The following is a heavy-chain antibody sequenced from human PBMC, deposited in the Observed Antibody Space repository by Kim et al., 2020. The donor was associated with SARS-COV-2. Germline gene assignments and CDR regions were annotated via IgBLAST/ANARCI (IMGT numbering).Heavy chain of an antibody. CDR3: ARGDIVVVVAATFTPPGFDY. D-gene: IGHD2-15*01. CDR2: IYPGDSDT. Sequence: GETLKISCKGSGYSFTSYWIGWVRQMPGKGLEWMGIIYPGDSDTRYSPSFQGQVTISADKSISTAYLQWSSLKASDTAMYYCARGDIVVVVAATFTPPGFDYWGQGTLVTVSS. CDR1: GYSFTSYW. J-gene: IGHJ4*02. V-gene: IGHV5-51*01.